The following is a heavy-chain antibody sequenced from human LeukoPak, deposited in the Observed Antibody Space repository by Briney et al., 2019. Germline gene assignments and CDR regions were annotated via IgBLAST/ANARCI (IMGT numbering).Heavy chain of an antibody. CDR3: ARMTTVTTQNGN. CDR2: IRYDGSNK. V-gene: IGHV3-30*02. D-gene: IGHD4-17*01. J-gene: IGHJ4*02. CDR1: GFTFSSYG. Sequence: PGGSPRLSCAASGFTFSSYGMHWVRQAPGKGLEWVAFIRYDGSNKYYADSVKGRFTISRDNSKNTLYLQMNSLRAEDTAVYYCARMTTVTTQNGNWGQGTLVTVSS.